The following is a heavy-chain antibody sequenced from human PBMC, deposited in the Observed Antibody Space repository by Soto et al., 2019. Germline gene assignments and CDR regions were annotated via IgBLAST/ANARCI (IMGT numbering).Heavy chain of an antibody. CDR3: ARESEDLTSNFDY. J-gene: IGHJ4*02. V-gene: IGHV3-21*06. CDR2: ISSTTNYI. CDR1: GFTFTRYS. Sequence: GGSLRLSCAASGFTFTRYSMNWVRQAPGKGLEWVSSISSTTNYIYYGDSVKGRFTISRDNAKNSLYLEMNSLRAEDTAVYYCARESEDLTSNFDYWGQGTLVTVSS.